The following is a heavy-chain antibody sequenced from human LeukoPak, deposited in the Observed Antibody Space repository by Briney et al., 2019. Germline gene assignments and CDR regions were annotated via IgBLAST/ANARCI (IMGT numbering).Heavy chain of an antibody. Sequence: PSETLSLTCAVYGGSFSGYYWSWIRQPPGKGLEWIGEINHSGSTNYNPSLKSRVTISVDTSKNQFSLQLNSVTPEDTAVYYCAREIIDSSGYQHYGMDVWGQGTTVTVSS. V-gene: IGHV4-34*01. J-gene: IGHJ6*02. CDR2: INHSGST. CDR3: AREIIDSSGYQHYGMDV. CDR1: GGSFSGYY. D-gene: IGHD3-22*01.